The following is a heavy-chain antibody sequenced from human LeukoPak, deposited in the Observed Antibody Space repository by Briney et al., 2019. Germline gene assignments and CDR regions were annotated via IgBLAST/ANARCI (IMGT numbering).Heavy chain of an antibody. Sequence: SVKVSCKASGGTFSSYAISWVRQAPGQGLEWMGRIIPILGIANYAQKFQGRVTITADKSTSTAYMELSSPRSEDTAVYYCARDITMVRGVYYFDYWGQGTLVTVSS. CDR1: GGTFSSYA. CDR2: IIPILGIA. V-gene: IGHV1-69*04. D-gene: IGHD3-10*01. J-gene: IGHJ4*02. CDR3: ARDITMVRGVYYFDY.